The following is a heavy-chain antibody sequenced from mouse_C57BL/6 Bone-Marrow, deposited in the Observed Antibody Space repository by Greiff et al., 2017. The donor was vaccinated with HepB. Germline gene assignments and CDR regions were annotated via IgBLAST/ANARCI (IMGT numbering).Heavy chain of an antibody. J-gene: IGHJ3*01. V-gene: IGHV1-81*01. D-gene: IGHD2-1*01. CDR1: GYTFTSYG. CDR2: IYPRSGNT. CDR3: AREAYGNYEGFAY. Sequence: QVQLQQSGAELARPGASVKLSCKASGYTFTSYGISWVKQRTGQGLEWIGEIYPRSGNTYYNEKLKGKATLTADKSSSTAYMELRSLTSEDSAVYFCAREAYGNYEGFAYGGQETLVTVSA.